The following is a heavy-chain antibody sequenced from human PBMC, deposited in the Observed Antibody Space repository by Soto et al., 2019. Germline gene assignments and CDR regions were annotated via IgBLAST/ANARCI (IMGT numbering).Heavy chain of an antibody. CDR3: VKDYFGSGYSSSWYGVPG. J-gene: IGHJ4*02. D-gene: IGHD6-13*01. CDR1: GFTFSSYA. V-gene: IGHV3-64D*08. CDR2: ISSNGGST. Sequence: GGFLRLSCSASGFTFSSYAMHWVRQAPGKGLEYVSAISSNGGSTYYADSVKGRFTISRDNSKNTLYLQMSSLRAEDTAVYYCVKDYFGSGYSSSWYGVPGWGQGTLVTVSS.